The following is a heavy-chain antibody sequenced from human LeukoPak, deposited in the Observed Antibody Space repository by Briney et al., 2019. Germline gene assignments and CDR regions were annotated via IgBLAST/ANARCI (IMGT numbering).Heavy chain of an antibody. CDR3: ARRAGAYPHPYDY. CDR2: IYSDNT. V-gene: IGHV3-53*01. J-gene: IGHJ4*02. Sequence: GGSLRLSCTVSGFTVSSNSMSWVRQAPGKGLEWVSFIYSDNTHYSDSVKGRFTISRDNSKNTLYLQMNSLRAEDTAVYYCARRAGAYPHPYDYWGQGTLVTVSS. D-gene: IGHD3-16*01. CDR1: GFTVSSNS.